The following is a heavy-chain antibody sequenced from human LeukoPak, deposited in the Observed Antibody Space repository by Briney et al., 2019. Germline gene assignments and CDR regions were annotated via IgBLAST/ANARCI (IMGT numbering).Heavy chain of an antibody. J-gene: IGHJ3*02. V-gene: IGHV3-21*01. D-gene: IGHD2-21*02. CDR2: ISSSSSFI. CDR1: GFTFSSYS. CDR3: ARRCYCGGDCLDAFDI. Sequence: PGGSLRLSCAASGFTFSSYSMNWVRQAPGKGLEWVSSISSSSSFIYYADSVKGRFTISRDNAKNSLYLQMNSLRAEDTAVYYCARRCYCGGDCLDAFDIWGQGTMVTVSS.